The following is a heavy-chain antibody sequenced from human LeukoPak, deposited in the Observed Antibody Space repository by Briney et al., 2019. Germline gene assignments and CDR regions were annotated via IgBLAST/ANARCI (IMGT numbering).Heavy chain of an antibody. D-gene: IGHD3-10*02. CDR3: AKELDTMFFDY. Sequence: GGSLRLSCEPSGFNFDRYTIHWVRQAPGKGLEWFSLAGWAGGTTFYSDSVRGRFTISRDSGRKSVYLQMNSLTTDDTAFYFCAKELDTMFFDYWGQGALVTVSS. CDR1: GFNFDRYT. J-gene: IGHJ4*02. CDR2: AGWAGGTT. V-gene: IGHV3-43*01.